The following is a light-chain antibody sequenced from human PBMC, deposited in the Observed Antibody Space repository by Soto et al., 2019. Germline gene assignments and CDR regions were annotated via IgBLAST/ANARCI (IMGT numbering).Light chain of an antibody. CDR1: QDISTS. V-gene: IGKV1-9*01. CDR3: QHLRTYPFS. CDR2: PAS. Sequence: DIQLTQSPSFLSASVGDRVTVSCRASQDISTSLAWFQQKAGKVPQLLVYPASTLQDGVPSRFSGSCSGTYFTLTINNLQAEDFATYYCQHLRTYPFSFGPGTKFDIK. J-gene: IGKJ2*03.